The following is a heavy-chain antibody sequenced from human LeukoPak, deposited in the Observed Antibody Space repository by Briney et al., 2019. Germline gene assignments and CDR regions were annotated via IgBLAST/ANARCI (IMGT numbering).Heavy chain of an antibody. V-gene: IGHV1-8*01. D-gene: IGHD5-18*01. CDR2: MNPNSGNT. CDR1: GYTFTSYD. J-gene: IGHJ6*03. Sequence: ASVKVSCKASGYTFTSYDINWVRQATGQGLEWMGWMNPNSGNTGYAQKFQGRVTMTRNTSISTAYMELSSLRSEDTAVYYCARGIDTAMVTYYYYYMDVWGKGTTVTVSS. CDR3: ARGIDTAMVTYYYYYMDV.